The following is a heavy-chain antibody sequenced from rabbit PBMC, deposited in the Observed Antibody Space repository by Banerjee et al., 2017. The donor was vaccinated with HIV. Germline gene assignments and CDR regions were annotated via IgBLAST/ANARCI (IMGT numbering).Heavy chain of an antibody. V-gene: IGHV1S45*01. CDR2: INTSSGTT. D-gene: IGHD4-1*01. J-gene: IGHJ4*01. Sequence: QEQLEESGGDLVKPGRSLTLTCTASGFSFSNNYVMCWVRQAPGKGLEWIACINTSSGTTVSAPWGKGRFTTPKPPGPRVTLKRPGLTAADTATFFCARDLAGVFGWNFNLWGPGTLAPVS. CDR3: ARDLAGVFGWNFNL. CDR1: GFSFSNNYV.